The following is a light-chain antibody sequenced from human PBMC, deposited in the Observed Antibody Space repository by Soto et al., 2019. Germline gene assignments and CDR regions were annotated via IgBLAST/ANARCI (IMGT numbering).Light chain of an antibody. J-gene: IGKJ1*01. Sequence: EIWMTQSPATLSLSPGEIATLSFMASQSLSSNLAWYQQKPGQAPRLLIHGASNRASGIPDRFSGSGSGTDFTLTISRLEPEDFAVYYCQQYGSSPRTFGQGTKVDIK. CDR2: GAS. V-gene: IGKV3-20*01. CDR1: QSLSSN. CDR3: QQYGSSPRT.